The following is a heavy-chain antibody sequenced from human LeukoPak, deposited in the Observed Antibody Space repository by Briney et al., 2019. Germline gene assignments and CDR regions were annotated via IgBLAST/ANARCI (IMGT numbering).Heavy chain of an antibody. V-gene: IGHV4-59*11. CDR1: GGFMSGHY. CDR3: ARAVSGSDYWFDP. CDR2: IFSSGST. D-gene: IGHD5-12*01. J-gene: IGHJ5*02. Sequence: PSETLSLTCNVSGGFMSGHYWTWIRQPPGKGLEWIGRIFSSGSTNYNPSLKSRVTISVDTSKNQFSLSLRSVTAADTAVYYCARAVSGSDYWFDPWGQGTLVTVSS.